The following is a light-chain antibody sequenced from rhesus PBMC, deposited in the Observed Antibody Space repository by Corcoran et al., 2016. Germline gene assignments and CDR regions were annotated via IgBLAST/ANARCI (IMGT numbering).Light chain of an antibody. CDR3: LQHNSYPLT. Sequence: DIQMTQSPSSLSASAGDTVTITCRSSQGISSYLNWFQQKPGKAPKVLIYAASSLESGVPSRVSGSGSGTAFTLTISSLQPEDFASYFCLQHNSYPLTFGGGTKVEI. CDR2: AAS. V-gene: IGKV1-28*02. J-gene: IGKJ4*01. CDR1: QGISSY.